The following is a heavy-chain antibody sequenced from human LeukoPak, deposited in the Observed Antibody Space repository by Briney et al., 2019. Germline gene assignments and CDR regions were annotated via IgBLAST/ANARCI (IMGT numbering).Heavy chain of an antibody. D-gene: IGHD2-21*02. CDR3: ASVEAYCGGDCYG. Sequence: GGSLRLSCVASGFTFSSYAMSWVRQAPGKGLEWVSSISSSSSYIYYADSVKGRFTISRDNAKNSLYLQMNSLRAEDTAVYYCASVEAYCGGDCYGWGQGTLVTVSS. V-gene: IGHV3-21*01. J-gene: IGHJ4*02. CDR2: ISSSSSYI. CDR1: GFTFSSYA.